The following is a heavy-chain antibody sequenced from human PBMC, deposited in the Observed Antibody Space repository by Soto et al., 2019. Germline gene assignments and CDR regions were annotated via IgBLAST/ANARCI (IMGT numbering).Heavy chain of an antibody. D-gene: IGHD2-15*01. J-gene: IGHJ5*02. Sequence: EVQRLESGGGLVQPGGSLRLSCAASGFPFSSRAMSCVRQAPRKGLEWGSAISGSGTITYYADYVKGRFTISRDTSKNTLYLQMNSLRADDTAVYYCAEWARYCSGADCRAWGQGTLVTVSS. CDR1: GFPFSSRA. V-gene: IGHV3-23*01. CDR2: ISGSGTIT. CDR3: AEWARYCSGADCRA.